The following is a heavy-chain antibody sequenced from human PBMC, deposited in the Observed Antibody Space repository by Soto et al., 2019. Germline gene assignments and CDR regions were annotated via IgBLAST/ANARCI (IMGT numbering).Heavy chain of an antibody. Sequence: SETLSLTCIVSGGSISSYYWSWIRQHPGKGLEWIGYIYYSGSTYYNPSLKSRVTISVDTSKNQFSLKLSSVTAADTAVYYCAREGTAMVANWFDPWGQGTLVTVSS. CDR2: IYYSGST. CDR1: GGSISSYY. D-gene: IGHD5-18*01. J-gene: IGHJ5*02. V-gene: IGHV4-59*06. CDR3: AREGTAMVANWFDP.